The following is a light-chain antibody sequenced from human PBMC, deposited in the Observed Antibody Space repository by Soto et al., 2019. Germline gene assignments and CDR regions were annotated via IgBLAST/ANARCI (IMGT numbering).Light chain of an antibody. CDR1: QSVSSTY. J-gene: IGKJ1*01. CDR2: ATS. CDR3: QQYGRSLWT. V-gene: IGKV3-20*01. Sequence: EIVLTQSPGTLSLSPGERASLSCRASQSVSSTYLAWYQQKPGQAPRLLIYATSTRATGIPDRFSGSGSGTDFTLTISRLEPVDFSVYYCQQYGRSLWTFGHGSKVEIK.